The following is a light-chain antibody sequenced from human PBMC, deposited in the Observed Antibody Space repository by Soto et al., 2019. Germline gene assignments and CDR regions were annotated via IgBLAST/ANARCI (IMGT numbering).Light chain of an antibody. CDR2: GVT. CDR3: FSHRSGDSHV. J-gene: IGLJ1*01. CDR1: SSDIGAYNY. V-gene: IGLV2-14*01. Sequence: QSVLRQPASVSGSPGHSITISCTGTSSDIGAYNYVSWYQQYPGKAPKLMIYGVTNRPSGVSNRFSGSKTGNTASLTISGLQAEDEADYYCFSHRSGDSHVFGTGTKVTVL.